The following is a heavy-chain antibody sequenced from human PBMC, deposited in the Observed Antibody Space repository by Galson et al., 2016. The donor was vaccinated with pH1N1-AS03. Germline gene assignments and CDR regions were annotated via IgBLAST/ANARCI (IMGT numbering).Heavy chain of an antibody. CDR1: GYTFTSND. V-gene: IGHV1-8*01. D-gene: IGHD3-3*01. CDR3: ARGFLEAVIDY. Sequence: SVKVSCKASGYTFTSNDINWVRQATGQGLEWMGWMNPNTGITGYAQKFQGRVTMTRDISISTAYMELSSLTSDDTSVYYCARGFLEAVIDYWGQGSLVTVSS. CDR2: MNPNTGIT. J-gene: IGHJ4*02.